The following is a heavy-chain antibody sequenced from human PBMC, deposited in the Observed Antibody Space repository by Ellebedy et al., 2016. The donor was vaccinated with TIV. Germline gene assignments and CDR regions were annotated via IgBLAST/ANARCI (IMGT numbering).Heavy chain of an antibody. CDR2: ISDSGGNT. V-gene: IGHV3-23*01. J-gene: IGHJ3*02. CDR1: GLTFSSHA. Sequence: GESLKISCAASGLTFSSHAMSWVRQAPGKGLEWVSSISDSGGNTYYADSVKGRFTISRDNSKNTLYLQMHSLRAEDTAVYYCARDPVGVGPAFDIWGQGTMVTVSS. CDR3: ARDPVGVGPAFDI. D-gene: IGHD4-23*01.